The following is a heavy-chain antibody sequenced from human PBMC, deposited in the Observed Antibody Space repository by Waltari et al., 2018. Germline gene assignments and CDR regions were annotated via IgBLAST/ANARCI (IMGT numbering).Heavy chain of an antibody. CDR3: ARVGYYYDSSGYYYVLDY. V-gene: IGHV1-8*01. CDR1: GYTFTSYD. D-gene: IGHD3-22*01. Sequence: QVQLVQSGAEVKKPGASVKVSYKASGYTFTSYDINWVRQATGQGLEWMGWMNPNSGNTGYAQKFQGRVTMTRNTSRSTAYMELSSLRSEDTAVYYCARVGYYYDSSGYYYVLDYWGQGTLVTVSS. CDR2: MNPNSGNT. J-gene: IGHJ4*02.